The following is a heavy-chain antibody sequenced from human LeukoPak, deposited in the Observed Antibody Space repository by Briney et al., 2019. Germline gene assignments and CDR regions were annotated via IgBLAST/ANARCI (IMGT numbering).Heavy chain of an antibody. J-gene: IGHJ4*02. CDR1: GGTFSSYA. V-gene: IGHV1-69*13. CDR2: IIPIFGTA. D-gene: IGHD3-10*01. CDR3: ARTSNYYGSGSSPQYYFDY. Sequence: ASVNVSCKASGGTFSSYAISWVRQAPGQGLEWMGGIIPIFGTANYAQKFQGRVTITADESTSTAYMELSSLRSEDTAVYYCARTSNYYGSGSSPQYYFDYWGQGTLVTVSS.